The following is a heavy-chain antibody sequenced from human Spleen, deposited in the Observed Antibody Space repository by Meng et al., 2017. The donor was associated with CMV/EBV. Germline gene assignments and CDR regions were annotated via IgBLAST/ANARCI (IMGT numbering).Heavy chain of an antibody. CDR2: ISGNSNYI. J-gene: IGHJ5*02. V-gene: IGHV3-21*01. D-gene: IGHD4-11*01. CDR3: AREASSNSRGFDP. CDR1: GFTFSTYS. Sequence: GGSLRLSCAASGFTFSTYSINWVRQAPGKGLEWVSSISGNSNYIYYADSVKGRFTISRDNSKNTLYLQMNSLRAEDTAVYYCAREASSNSRGFDPWGQGTLVTVSS.